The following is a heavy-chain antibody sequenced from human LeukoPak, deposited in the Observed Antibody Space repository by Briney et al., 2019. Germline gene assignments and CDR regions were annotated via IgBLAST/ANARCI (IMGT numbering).Heavy chain of an antibody. J-gene: IGHJ4*02. Sequence: PGRSLRLSCAASGFTFSSYGMHWVRQAPGKGLEWVAVIWYDGSNKYYADSVEGRFTISRDNSKNTLYLQMNSLRAEDTATYYCAGRGSSGCFDFWGQGTLVTVSS. CDR1: GFTFSSYG. CDR2: IWYDGSNK. V-gene: IGHV3-33*01. D-gene: IGHD6-19*01. CDR3: AGRGSSGCFDF.